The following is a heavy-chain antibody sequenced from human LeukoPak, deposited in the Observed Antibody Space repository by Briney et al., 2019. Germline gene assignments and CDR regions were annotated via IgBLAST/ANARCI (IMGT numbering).Heavy chain of an antibody. D-gene: IGHD3-9*01. J-gene: IGHJ6*02. CDR2: INHSGST. Sequence: SETLSLTCTVSGGSISSYYWSWIRQPPGKGLEWIGEINHSGSTNYNPSLKSRVTISVDTSKNQFSLKLSSVTAADTAVYYCAISPGLRYFDWTPGYYYGMDVWGQGTTVTVSS. CDR3: AISPGLRYFDWTPGYYYGMDV. V-gene: IGHV4-34*01. CDR1: GGSISSYY.